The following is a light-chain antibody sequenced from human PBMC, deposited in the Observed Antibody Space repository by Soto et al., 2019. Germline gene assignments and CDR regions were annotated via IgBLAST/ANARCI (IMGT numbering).Light chain of an antibody. J-gene: IGKJ5*01. Sequence: EIGLTQSPGTLSLSPGERATLSCRASQSVSSSYLAWYQQKPGQAPRLLIYGASSRATGIPDRFSGSGSGTDFTLTISRLEPEDFAVYYCQKGITFGQGTRLEIK. V-gene: IGKV3-20*01. CDR3: QKGIT. CDR1: QSVSSSY. CDR2: GAS.